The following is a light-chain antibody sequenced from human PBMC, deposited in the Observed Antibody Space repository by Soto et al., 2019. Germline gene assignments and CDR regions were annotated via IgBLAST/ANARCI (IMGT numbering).Light chain of an antibody. Sequence: QSVLTQPASVSGSPGQSITISCTGTRSDVGDYDYVSWYQQHPGKAPKLMIYEVSNRPSGVSNRFSGSKSGNTASLTISGLQAEDEADYYCSSYASSSTLDVVFGGGTQLTVL. J-gene: IGLJ2*01. CDR1: RSDVGDYDY. CDR3: SSYASSSTLDVV. CDR2: EVS. V-gene: IGLV2-14*01.